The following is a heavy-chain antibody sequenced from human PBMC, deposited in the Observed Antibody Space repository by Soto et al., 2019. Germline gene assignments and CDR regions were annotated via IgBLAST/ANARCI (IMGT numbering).Heavy chain of an antibody. V-gene: IGHV3-48*02. CDR2: ISSSTTTL. J-gene: IGHJ4*02. CDR1: GFTFSSHS. Sequence: LRLSCAASGFTFSSHSMNWVRQAPGKGLEWVSYISSSTTTLYYADSVEGRFTISRDNAKNSLYLQMNSLRDDDTAVYYCARGIAAAGGRHFDYWGQGTLVTVSS. D-gene: IGHD6-13*01. CDR3: ARGIAAAGGRHFDY.